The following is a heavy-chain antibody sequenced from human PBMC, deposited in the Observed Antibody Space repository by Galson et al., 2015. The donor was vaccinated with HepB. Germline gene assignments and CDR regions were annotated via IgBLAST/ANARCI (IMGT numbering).Heavy chain of an antibody. J-gene: IGHJ3*02. D-gene: IGHD1-1*01. V-gene: IGHV6-1*01. CDR2: TYYRSKWYN. CDR1: GDSVSTNSAA. Sequence: CAISGDSVSTNSAAWNWIRQSPSRGLEWLGRTYYRSKWYNGYAVSVKSRTVINADTSKNQFSLQLYSVTPEDTAVYYCAREVSATGTVDIWGQGTMITVSS. CDR3: AREVSATGTVDI.